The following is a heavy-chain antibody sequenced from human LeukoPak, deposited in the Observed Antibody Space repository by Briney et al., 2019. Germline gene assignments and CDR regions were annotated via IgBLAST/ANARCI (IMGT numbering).Heavy chain of an antibody. CDR3: ARVSGGWYTGDY. D-gene: IGHD6-19*01. J-gene: IGHJ4*02. CDR2: ISSSGDST. Sequence: GGSLRLSCAASGFSFSGYGMHWVRQAPGKGLEYVSAISSSGDSTFYANSVRGRFTISRDNSKNALYLQMGSLRDEDMAVYYCARVSGGWYTGDYWGQGTLVTVSS. CDR1: GFSFSGYG. V-gene: IGHV3-64*01.